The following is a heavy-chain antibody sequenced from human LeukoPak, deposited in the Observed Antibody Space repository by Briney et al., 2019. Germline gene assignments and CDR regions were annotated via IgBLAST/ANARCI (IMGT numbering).Heavy chain of an antibody. Sequence: SETLSLTCTVSGGSINSGDYYWSWIPQHPGKGLEWIGYIHYSGSTYYNPSLKSRLTISVDTSNNQFSLKLSSVTAADTAVYYCAREVRIAADATYDYWGQGTLVTVSS. CDR3: AREVRIAADATYDY. J-gene: IGHJ4*02. CDR2: IHYSGST. V-gene: IGHV4-31*03. CDR1: GGSINSGDYY. D-gene: IGHD6-13*01.